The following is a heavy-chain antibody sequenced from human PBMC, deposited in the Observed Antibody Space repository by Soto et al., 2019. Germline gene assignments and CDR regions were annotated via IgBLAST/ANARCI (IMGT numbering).Heavy chain of an antibody. CDR3: AKGVPGIAVAGTGYFQH. CDR2: ISGSGDST. J-gene: IGHJ1*01. CDR1: VFTFSSNA. V-gene: IGHV3-23*01. D-gene: IGHD6-19*01. Sequence: GGSLRLSCAASVFTFSSNAMSRFRQAPGKGLERAAGISGSGDSTYYADSLKGRFTISRDNSKNTLYLQMNSLRAEDTAVYYCAKGVPGIAVAGTGYFQHWGQGTLVTVSS.